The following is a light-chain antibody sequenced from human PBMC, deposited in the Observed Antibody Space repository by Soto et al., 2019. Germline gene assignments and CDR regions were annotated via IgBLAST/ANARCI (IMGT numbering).Light chain of an antibody. CDR3: QQSHSIPYI. CDR1: QTISTY. J-gene: IGKJ2*01. V-gene: IGKV1-39*01. Sequence: DIQMTQSPSSLSASVGDRVTITCRASQTISTYLNWYQQKPGKAPKLLIYAASSLQSGVPSRFNGSGSGTDFTLTISSLQAEDFATYFCQQSHSIPYIFGQGTKLQLK. CDR2: AAS.